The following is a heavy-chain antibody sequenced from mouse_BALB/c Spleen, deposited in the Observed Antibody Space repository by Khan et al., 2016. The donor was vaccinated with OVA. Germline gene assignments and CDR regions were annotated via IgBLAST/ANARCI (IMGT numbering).Heavy chain of an antibody. Sequence: EVELVESGGGLVTPGGSLKVSCAASGFTFSNYAMSWVRQTLEKRLEWVASISSGGRTYYPDSVKGRFTISRDNARNILYLQMSSLRSEDTAMYYCARDYWFVYWGQGTLVTVSA. CDR1: GFTFSNYA. J-gene: IGHJ3*01. V-gene: IGHV5-6-5*01. CDR2: ISSGGRT. CDR3: ARDYWFVY.